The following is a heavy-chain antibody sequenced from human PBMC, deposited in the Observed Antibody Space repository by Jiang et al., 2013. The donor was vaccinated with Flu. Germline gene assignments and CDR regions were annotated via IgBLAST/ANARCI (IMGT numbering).Heavy chain of an antibody. V-gene: IGHV1-69*01. Sequence: GAEVKKPGSSVKVSCKASGGTFSSYAISWVRQAPGQGLEWMGGIIPIFGTANYAQKFQGRVTITADESTSTAYMELSSLRSEDTAVYYCARDGNDILTGPDYYYGMDVWGQGTTVTVSS. D-gene: IGHD3-9*01. CDR2: IIPIFGTA. CDR1: GGTFSSYA. J-gene: IGHJ6*02. CDR3: ARDGNDILTGPDYYYGMDV.